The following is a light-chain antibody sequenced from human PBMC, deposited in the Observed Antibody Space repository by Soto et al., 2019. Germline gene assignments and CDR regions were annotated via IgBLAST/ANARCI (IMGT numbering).Light chain of an antibody. Sequence: DIQMTQSPSSLSASVGDRVTITCRASQGIRNELGWYQQKPGKAPKRLIYAASSLHSDVPSRFSGSGSGTEFTLTISSLQPEDFATYYCLQHNTYPYTFGQGTKLEIK. J-gene: IGKJ2*01. V-gene: IGKV1-17*01. CDR2: AAS. CDR3: LQHNTYPYT. CDR1: QGIRNE.